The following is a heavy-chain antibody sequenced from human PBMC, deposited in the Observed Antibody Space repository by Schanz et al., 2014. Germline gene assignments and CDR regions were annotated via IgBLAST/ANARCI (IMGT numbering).Heavy chain of an antibody. D-gene: IGHD6-6*01. CDR1: GYTFTDYY. V-gene: IGHV1-2*06. Sequence: QVQLVQSGAEVKKLGASVKVSCKASGYTFTDYYMHWVRQAPGQGLEWMGRINPNSGGTNYAQKFQGRVTMTRDTSISTAYMEMSRLISGDTAVYYCARDQSPYTNASDVRYFDYWGQGSLXTVSS. J-gene: IGHJ4*02. CDR3: ARDQSPYTNASDVRYFDY. CDR2: INPNSGGT.